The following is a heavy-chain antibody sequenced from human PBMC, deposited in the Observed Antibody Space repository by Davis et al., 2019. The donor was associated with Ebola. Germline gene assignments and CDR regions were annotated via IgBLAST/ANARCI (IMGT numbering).Heavy chain of an antibody. Sequence: MPSETLSLTCTVSGDSMTRAPFYWGWIRQSPGKGLDWIGTIYYRGGTNYNPSLKNRIGISIDTSLGQFYLQMTSMAATDSGVYYCARLRGSGWFAFDVWGPGITVAVSS. V-gene: IGHV4-39*01. D-gene: IGHD6-19*01. CDR1: GDSMTRAPFY. CDR3: ARLRGSGWFAFDV. CDR2: IYYRGGT. J-gene: IGHJ3*01.